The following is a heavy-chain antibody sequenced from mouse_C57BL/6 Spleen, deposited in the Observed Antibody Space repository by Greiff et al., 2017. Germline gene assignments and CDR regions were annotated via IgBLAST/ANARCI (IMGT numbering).Heavy chain of an antibody. V-gene: IGHV1-19*01. CDR2: INPYNGGT. CDR1: GYTFTDYY. J-gene: IGHJ3*01. CDR3: ARGGAPFAY. Sequence: VQLQQSGPVLVKPGASVKMSCKASGYTFTDYYMNWVKQSHGKSLEWIGVINPYNGGTSYNQKFKGKATLTVDKSSSPAYMELNSLTSEDSAVYYCARGGAPFAYWGQGTLVTVSA.